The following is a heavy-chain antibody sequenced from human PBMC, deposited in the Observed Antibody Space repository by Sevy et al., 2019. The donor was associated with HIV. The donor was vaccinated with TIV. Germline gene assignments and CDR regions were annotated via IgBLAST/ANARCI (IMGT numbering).Heavy chain of an antibody. CDR2: IYWDDDK. J-gene: IGHJ6*02. CDR1: GFSLSTSGVG. CDR3: AHSTYSSSREGTDYYGMDV. Sequence: SGPTLVNPTQTLTLTCTFSGFSLSTSGVGVGWIRQPPGKALEWLALIYWDDDKRYSPSLKSRLTITKDTSKNQVVLTMTNMDPVYTATYYSAHSTYSSSREGTDYYGMDVWGQGTTVTVSS. V-gene: IGHV2-5*02. D-gene: IGHD6-13*01.